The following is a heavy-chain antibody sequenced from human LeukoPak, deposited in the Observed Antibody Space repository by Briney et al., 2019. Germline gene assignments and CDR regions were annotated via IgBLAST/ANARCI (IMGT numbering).Heavy chain of an antibody. V-gene: IGHV1-2*02. J-gene: IGHJ5*02. CDR3: AREEEGMITFGGGTNWFDP. CDR2: INPNSGGT. D-gene: IGHD3-16*01. Sequence: ASVKVSCKASGYTFTGYYMHWVRQAPGQGLEWMGWINPNSGGTNYAQKFQGRVTMTRDTSISTAYMELSRLRSDDTAVYYRAREEEGMITFGGGTNWFDPWGQGTLVTVSS. CDR1: GYTFTGYY.